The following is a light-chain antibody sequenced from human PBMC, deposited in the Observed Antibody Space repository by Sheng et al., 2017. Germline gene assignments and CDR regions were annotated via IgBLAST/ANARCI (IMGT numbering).Light chain of an antibody. CDR1: QGISSY. CDR2: AAS. J-gene: IGKJ3*01. CDR3: QQYYSYPFT. Sequence: IQMTQSPSSLSASVGDRVTITCRASQGISSYLAWYQQKPGKAPKLLIYAASTLQSGVPSRFSGSGSGTDFTLTISCLQSEDFATYYCQQYYSYPFTFGPGTKVDIK. V-gene: IGKV1-8*01.